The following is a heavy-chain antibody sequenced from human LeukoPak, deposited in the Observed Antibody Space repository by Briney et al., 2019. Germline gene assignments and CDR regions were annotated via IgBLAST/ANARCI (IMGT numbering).Heavy chain of an antibody. CDR3: PRDRYHDY. Sequence: GGSLRLSCTGSGFTVSSDDMTWGRQAPGKGLEWVSVIYSGGSTYYADSVKGRFTISRDNSKNTLYLQMNSLRVEKTTVYCCPRDRYHDYWGQGTLVTVSS. CDR1: GFTVSSDD. V-gene: IGHV3-66*01. CDR2: IYSGGST. D-gene: IGHD1-14*01. J-gene: IGHJ4*02.